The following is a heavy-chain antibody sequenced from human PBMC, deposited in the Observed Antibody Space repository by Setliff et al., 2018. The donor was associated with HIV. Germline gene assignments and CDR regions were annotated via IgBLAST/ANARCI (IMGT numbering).Heavy chain of an antibody. J-gene: IGHJ6*03. V-gene: IGHV1-69*13. Sequence: SVKVSCKASGGSFKTYAINWVRQAPGQGLEWMGGIIPIFGTATYAQKFQGRVTITADESTNTAYMELRRLRSDDTAVYYCARAREMATINYYYNYLDVWGKGTTVTVSS. CDR2: IIPIFGTA. CDR3: ARAREMATINYYYNYLDV. CDR1: GGSFKTYA. D-gene: IGHD5-12*01.